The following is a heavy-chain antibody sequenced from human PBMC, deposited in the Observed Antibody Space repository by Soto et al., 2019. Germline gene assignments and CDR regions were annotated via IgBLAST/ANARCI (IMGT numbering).Heavy chain of an antibody. Sequence: VQLLESGGRLVQPGGALRLSCAASGFTFRNYAMSWVRLAPGQGLERVSAISGTGGSTYYADSVKGRFTISRDNSGNTLYLQMDTLRAEDTALYYCAKDWYSSTWFAADFWGQGTLVTVSS. CDR3: AKDWYSSTWFAADF. J-gene: IGHJ4*02. V-gene: IGHV3-23*01. CDR1: GFTFRNYA. D-gene: IGHD6-13*01. CDR2: ISGTGGST.